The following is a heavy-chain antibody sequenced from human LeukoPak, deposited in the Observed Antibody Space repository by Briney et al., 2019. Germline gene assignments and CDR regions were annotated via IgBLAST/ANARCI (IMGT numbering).Heavy chain of an antibody. D-gene: IGHD6-19*01. J-gene: IGHJ4*02. CDR1: GGSFSGYY. CDR3: ARVVGDSSGCDY. V-gene: IGHV4-34*01. CDR2: INHSGST. Sequence: SSETLSLTCAVYGGSFSGYYWSWIRQPPGKGLEWIGEINHSGSTNYNPSLKSRVTISVDTSKNQFSLKLSSVTAADTAVYYCARVVGDSSGCDYWGQGTLVTVSS.